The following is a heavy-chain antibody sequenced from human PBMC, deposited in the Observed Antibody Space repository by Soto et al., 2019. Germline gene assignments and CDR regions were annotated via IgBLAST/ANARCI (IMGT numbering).Heavy chain of an antibody. CDR2: IIPIFGTA. Sequence: AAVKVPCNASGGTFNSYAISWVRQAPGQGLEWMGGIIPIFGTANYAQKFQGRVTITADKSTSTAYMELSSLRSEDTAVYYCARTPTGRIAAHLNWFDPWGQGTLVTVSS. J-gene: IGHJ5*02. D-gene: IGHD6-6*01. CDR1: GGTFNSYA. CDR3: ARTPTGRIAAHLNWFDP. V-gene: IGHV1-69*06.